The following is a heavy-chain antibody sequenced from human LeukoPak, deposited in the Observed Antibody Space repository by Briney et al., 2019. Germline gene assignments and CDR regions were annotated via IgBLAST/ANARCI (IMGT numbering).Heavy chain of an antibody. J-gene: IGHJ4*02. CDR1: GFTFSNYW. V-gene: IGHV3-74*01. CDR2: ISSDGTST. CDR3: AKDRGVFGVAYSLDY. D-gene: IGHD3-3*01. Sequence: GALRLSCAASGFTFSNYWILWVRQAPGRGLVWVSRISSDGTSTNYADSVKGRFTVSRDLSKHTLYLQMNSLRAEDTAVYYCAKDRGVFGVAYSLDYWGQGTLVTVSS.